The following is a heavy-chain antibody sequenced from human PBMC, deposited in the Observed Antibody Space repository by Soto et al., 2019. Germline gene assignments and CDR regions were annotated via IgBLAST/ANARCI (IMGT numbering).Heavy chain of an antibody. CDR2: IHSGITT. Sequence: PGGPLRLSCAASGFYVSSNYMSWVRQAPGKGLEWVSSIHSGITTYYADSVKGRFTISRDSSKNTLYLQMNSLKAEDTAVYYCANGRFCIGTSCSDGEFDYWGQGTLVTSPQ. CDR1: GFYVSSNY. D-gene: IGHD2-2*01. J-gene: IGHJ4*02. V-gene: IGHV3-53*05. CDR3: ANGRFCIGTSCSDGEFDY.